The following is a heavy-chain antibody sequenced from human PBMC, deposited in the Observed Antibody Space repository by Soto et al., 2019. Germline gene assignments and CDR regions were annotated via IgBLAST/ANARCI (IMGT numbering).Heavy chain of an antibody. CDR3: ARHNYGSGSTYFDF. Sequence: SETLSLTCTVSGGSISSYYWSWIRQPPGKGLEWIGYIYYSGSTNYNPSLKSRVTISLDTSKNQFSLKLSSVTAADTAVYYCARHNYGSGSTYFDFWGQGTLVTVSA. CDR2: IYYSGST. CDR1: GGSISSYY. V-gene: IGHV4-59*08. D-gene: IGHD3-10*01. J-gene: IGHJ4*02.